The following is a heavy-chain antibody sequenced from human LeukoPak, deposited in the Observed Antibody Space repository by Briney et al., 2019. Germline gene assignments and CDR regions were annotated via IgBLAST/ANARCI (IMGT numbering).Heavy chain of an antibody. J-gene: IGHJ4*02. Sequence: SETLSLTCGVSGYSISSSNWWGWIRQPPGKGLEWIGYIHYSGSAYYNPSLKSRVTMSVDTSNNQFSLKLNSVTAVDTAVYYCARSTSGGYYYALDYWGQGTLVTVSS. CDR1: GYSISSSNW. CDR2: IHYSGSA. D-gene: IGHD3-22*01. CDR3: ARSTSGGYYYALDY. V-gene: IGHV4-28*01.